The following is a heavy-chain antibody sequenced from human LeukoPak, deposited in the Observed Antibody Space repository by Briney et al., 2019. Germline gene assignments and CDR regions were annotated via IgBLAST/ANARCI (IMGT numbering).Heavy chain of an antibody. CDR1: GSSISSGYY. CDR2: IYHSGST. Sequence: SATLSLTCTVSGSSISSGYYWGWIRQPPGKGLEWIGSIYHSGSTYYNPSLKSRVTISVDTSKNQFSLKLSSVTAADTAVYYCARSGVVPAAIYYWGQGTLVTVSS. V-gene: IGHV4-38-2*02. CDR3: ARSGVVPAAIYY. D-gene: IGHD2-2*01. J-gene: IGHJ4*02.